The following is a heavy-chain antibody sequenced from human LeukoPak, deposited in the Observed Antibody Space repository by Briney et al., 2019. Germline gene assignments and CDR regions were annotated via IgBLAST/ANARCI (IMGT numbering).Heavy chain of an antibody. CDR3: AKPAGTFGGVIVN. D-gene: IGHD3-16*02. CDR2: IRGSGGSI. V-gene: IGHV3-23*01. Sequence: GASLRLSCAASGFTFSSYTMSWVRQAPGKGLEWVSAIRGSGGSIYYADSVKGRFTISRDNSKNTLYLQMNSLRAEGTAVYYCAKPAGTFGGVIVNWGQGTLVTVSS. CDR1: GFTFSSYT. J-gene: IGHJ4*02.